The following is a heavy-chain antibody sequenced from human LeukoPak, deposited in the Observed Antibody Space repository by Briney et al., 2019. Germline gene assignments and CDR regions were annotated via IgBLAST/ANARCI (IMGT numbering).Heavy chain of an antibody. Sequence: GGSLRLSCAASGFTFSSYWMSWVRQAPGKGLEWVATIKNDGSEENYEDSVKGRFTISRDNAKNSLYLQMGGLRAENTAVYFCATADWFSFDFWGQGTLVTVSS. J-gene: IGHJ4*02. CDR1: GFTFSSYW. CDR3: ATADWFSFDF. D-gene: IGHD3-9*01. CDR2: IKNDGSEE. V-gene: IGHV3-7*04.